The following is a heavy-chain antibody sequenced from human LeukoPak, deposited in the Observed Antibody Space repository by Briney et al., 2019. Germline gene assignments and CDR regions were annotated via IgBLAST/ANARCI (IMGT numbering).Heavy chain of an antibody. Sequence: SETLSLTCTVSGGSISSYYWSWIRQPPGKGLEWIGYIYYSGSTNYNPSHKSRVTISVDTSKNQFSLKLSSVTAADTAVYYCARWTGPMDAFDIWGQGTMVTVSS. J-gene: IGHJ3*02. CDR1: GGSISSYY. V-gene: IGHV4-59*08. D-gene: IGHD4-23*01. CDR2: IYYSGST. CDR3: ARWTGPMDAFDI.